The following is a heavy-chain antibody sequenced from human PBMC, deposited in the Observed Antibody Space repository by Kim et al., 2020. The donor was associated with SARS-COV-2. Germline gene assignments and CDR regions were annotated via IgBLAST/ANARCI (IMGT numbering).Heavy chain of an antibody. D-gene: IGHD2-15*01. J-gene: IGHJ4*03. CDR2: IWYDGSKK. CDR3: AKHCRSLNWGYFDY. V-gene: IGHV3-33*06. CDR1: GFTFSNYD. Sequence: GGSLRLSCAASGFTFSNYDMHWVRQAPGRGLEWVSVIWYDGSKKYYADSMKGLFTISKDNYKNTLLLQNNILRVDNTALYYAAKHCRSLNWGYFDYW.